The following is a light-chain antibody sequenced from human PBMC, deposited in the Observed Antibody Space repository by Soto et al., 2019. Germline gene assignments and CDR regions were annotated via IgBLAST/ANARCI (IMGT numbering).Light chain of an antibody. V-gene: IGKV1-27*01. CDR1: QGISNY. CDR2: DAS. Sequence: DIQMTQSPSSLSASVGDRATITCQASQGISNYLAWYQQKPGKPPKFLIYDASTLQSGFPSRFSGSGSGTDFILSISGLQPDAVATYYCQSYDSVPVILGPGTNVDL. J-gene: IGKJ3*01. CDR3: QSYDSVPVI.